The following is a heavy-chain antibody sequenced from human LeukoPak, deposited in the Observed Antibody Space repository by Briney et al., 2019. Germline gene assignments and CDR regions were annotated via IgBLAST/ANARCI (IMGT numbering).Heavy chain of an antibody. Sequence: GGSPRLSCAASGFTFSSYAMHWVRQAPGKGLEWVAVISYDGSNKYYADSVKGRFTISRDNSKNTLYLQMNSLRAEDTAVYYCARDIQLGYWGQGTLVTVSS. D-gene: IGHD5-18*01. J-gene: IGHJ4*02. CDR1: GFTFSSYA. V-gene: IGHV3-30-3*01. CDR3: ARDIQLGY. CDR2: ISYDGSNK.